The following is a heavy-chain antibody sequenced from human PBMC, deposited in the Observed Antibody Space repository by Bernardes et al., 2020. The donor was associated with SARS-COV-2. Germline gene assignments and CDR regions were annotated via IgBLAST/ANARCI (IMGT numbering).Heavy chain of an antibody. J-gene: IGHJ6*02. CDR1: GGSVRSGSYY. D-gene: IGHD3-10*01. V-gene: IGHV4-61*01. Sequence: LALTCTVSGGSVRSGSYYWSWIRQPPGKGLEWIGYIYYRGRTNYNPSLKSRVTISVDTSKNQFSLKLSSVTAADTAVYYCAREPLGGVTMVRGVIKRYGMDVWGQGTTVTGAS. CDR3: AREPLGGVTMVRGVIKRYGMDV. CDR2: IYYRGRT.